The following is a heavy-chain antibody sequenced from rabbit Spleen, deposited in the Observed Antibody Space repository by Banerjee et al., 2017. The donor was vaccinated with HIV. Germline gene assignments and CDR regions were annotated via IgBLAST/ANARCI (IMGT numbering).Heavy chain of an antibody. D-gene: IGHD4-2*01. CDR3: ARDSAGREDFNL. V-gene: IGHV1S45*01. J-gene: IGHJ4*01. Sequence: QEQLVESGGGLIQPGGSLTLTCKASGFSFSDRDVMCWVRQAPGKGLQWIACINVYTGKPVYATWASGRFTISKTSSTTVTLRRSSLTAADTANYFCARDSAGREDFNLWGPGTLVTVS. CDR1: GFSFSDRDV. CDR2: INVYTGKP.